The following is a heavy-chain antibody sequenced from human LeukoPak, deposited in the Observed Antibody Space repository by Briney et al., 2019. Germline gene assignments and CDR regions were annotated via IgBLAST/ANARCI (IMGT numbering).Heavy chain of an antibody. Sequence: SGPTLVNPTQTLTLTCTFSGFSLSTSGMCVTWIRQPPGKALEWLARIDWDDDKYYSTSLKTRLTISKDTSKNQVVLTMTSMDPVDTATYYCARMRAYSNVYYFDYWGQGTLVTVSS. V-gene: IGHV2-70*11. CDR1: GFSLSTSGMC. CDR3: ARMRAYSNVYYFDY. J-gene: IGHJ4*02. D-gene: IGHD4-11*01. CDR2: IDWDDDK.